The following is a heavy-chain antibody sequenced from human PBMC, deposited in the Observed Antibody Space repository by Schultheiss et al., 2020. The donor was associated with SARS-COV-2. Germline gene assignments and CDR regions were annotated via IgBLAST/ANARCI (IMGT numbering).Heavy chain of an antibody. J-gene: IGHJ5*01. CDR1: GGSISRGGNS. D-gene: IGHD1-1*01. V-gene: IGHV4-30-2*03. CDR3: ARHLEWFES. CDR2: FYHSGSI. Sequence: SETLSLTCVVSGGSISRGGNSWSWIRQPPGKGLEWMGYFYHSGSIYYNPSLKSRVTISVDTSKNQFSLILSSVTAADTAVYYCARHLEWFESWGQGTQVTVSS.